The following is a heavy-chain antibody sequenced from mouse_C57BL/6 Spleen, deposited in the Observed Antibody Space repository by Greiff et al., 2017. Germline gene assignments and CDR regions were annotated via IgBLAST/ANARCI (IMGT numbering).Heavy chain of an antibody. Sequence: QVQLQQSGPGLVAPSQSLSITCTVSGFSLTSYAISWVRQPPGKGLEWLGVIWTGGGTNYNSALKSRLSISKDNSKSQVFLKMNSLQTDDTARYYCARTPYYYGSSYSPYYFDYWGQGTTLAVSS. J-gene: IGHJ2*01. V-gene: IGHV2-9-1*01. D-gene: IGHD1-1*01. CDR3: ARTPYYYGSSYSPYYFDY. CDR1: GFSLTSYA. CDR2: IWTGGGT.